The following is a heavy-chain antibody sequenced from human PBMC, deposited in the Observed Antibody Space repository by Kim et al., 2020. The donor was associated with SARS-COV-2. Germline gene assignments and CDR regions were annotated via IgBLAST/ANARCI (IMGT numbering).Heavy chain of an antibody. D-gene: IGHD6-13*01. V-gene: IGHV3-23*01. CDR3: AKLGEGSSWFVYYYYGMDV. CDR2: ISGSGGST. J-gene: IGHJ6*02. CDR1: GFTFSSYA. Sequence: GGSLRLSCAASGFTFSSYAMSWVRQAPGKGLEWVSAISGSGGSTYYADSVKGRFTISRDNSKNTLYLQMNSLRAEDTAVYYCAKLGEGSSWFVYYYYGMDVWGQGTTVTVSS.